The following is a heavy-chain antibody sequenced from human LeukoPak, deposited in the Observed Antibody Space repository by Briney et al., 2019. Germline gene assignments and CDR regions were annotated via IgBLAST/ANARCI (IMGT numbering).Heavy chain of an antibody. CDR2: ISSSSSYI. CDR1: GFTFSSYA. D-gene: IGHD5-18*01. V-gene: IGHV3-21*01. Sequence: GGSLRLSCAASGFTFSSYAMHWVRQAPGKGLEWVSSISSSSSYIYYADSVKGRFTISRDNAKNSLYLQMNSLRAEDTAVYYCARVRTRIQLWLRTGYFDYWGQGTLVTVSS. J-gene: IGHJ4*02. CDR3: ARVRTRIQLWLRTGYFDY.